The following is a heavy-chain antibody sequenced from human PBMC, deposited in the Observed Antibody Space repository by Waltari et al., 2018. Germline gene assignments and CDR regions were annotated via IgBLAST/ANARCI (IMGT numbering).Heavy chain of an antibody. CDR3: ARDYCDRTNCHGMDV. V-gene: IGHV3-30*04. D-gene: IGHD1-1*01. Sequence: QVQLVESGGGVVQPGRSLRLSCAASEFPFSSYAMHWVRQAPGKGLEWVAVISYNGRNTYYVDSVKGRFTISRDNSKKTLYMQMNSLRAEDTAVYYCARDYCDRTNCHGMDVWGQGTTVSVSS. CDR2: ISYNGRNT. J-gene: IGHJ6*02. CDR1: EFPFSSYA.